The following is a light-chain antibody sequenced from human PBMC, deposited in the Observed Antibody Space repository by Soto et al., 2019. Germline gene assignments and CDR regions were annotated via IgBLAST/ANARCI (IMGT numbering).Light chain of an antibody. J-gene: IGKJ1*01. Sequence: DIQMTPSPSTLSGSVGDRFTITCRASQTISSWLAWYQQKPGKAPKLLIYKASTLKSGVPSRFSGSGSGTEFNLDISSLQPEDVATYYCQQYDISSGTCGQGTKGDIK. V-gene: IGKV1-5*03. CDR1: QTISSW. CDR2: KAS. CDR3: QQYDISSGT.